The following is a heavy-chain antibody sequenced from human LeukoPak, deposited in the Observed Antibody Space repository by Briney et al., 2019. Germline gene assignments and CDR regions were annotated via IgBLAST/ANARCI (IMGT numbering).Heavy chain of an antibody. D-gene: IGHD3-16*01. CDR3: ARVGDYFDY. J-gene: IGHJ4*02. Sequence: GGSLRLSCAASGFTFSSYWVSWVRQAPGKGREWVANIKQDVSEKYYVDSVKGRFTISRDNANNSLYLQMNSLRAEDTAVYYCARVGDYFDYWGQGTLVTVSS. V-gene: IGHV3-7*01. CDR2: IKQDVSEK. CDR1: GFTFSSYW.